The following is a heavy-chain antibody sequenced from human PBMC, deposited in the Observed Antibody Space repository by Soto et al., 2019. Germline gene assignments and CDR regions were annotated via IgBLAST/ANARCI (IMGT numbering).Heavy chain of an antibody. CDR1: GFTFSSYA. CDR3: AKALGYSSSWYHYYGMDV. D-gene: IGHD6-13*01. J-gene: IGHJ6*02. V-gene: IGHV3-23*01. Sequence: GGSLRLSCAASGFTFSSYAMSWVRQAPGKGLEWVSAISGSGGSTYYADSVKGRFTISRDNSKNTLYLQMNSLRAEDTAVFYCAKALGYSSSWYHYYGMDVWGQGTTVTVSS. CDR2: ISGSGGST.